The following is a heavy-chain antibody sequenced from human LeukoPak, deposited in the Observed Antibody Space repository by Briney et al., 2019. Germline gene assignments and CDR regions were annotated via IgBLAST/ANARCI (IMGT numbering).Heavy chain of an antibody. CDR3: ARDPRQLYYFDY. J-gene: IGHJ4*02. Sequence: GRSLRLSCAASGFTFSSYAMHWVRQAPGKGLEWVAVISYDGSNKYYADSVKGRFTISRDNSKSTLYLQMNSLRAEDTAVYYCARDPRQLYYFDYWGQGTLVTVSS. V-gene: IGHV3-30-3*01. CDR1: GFTFSSYA. CDR2: ISYDGSNK. D-gene: IGHD6-6*01.